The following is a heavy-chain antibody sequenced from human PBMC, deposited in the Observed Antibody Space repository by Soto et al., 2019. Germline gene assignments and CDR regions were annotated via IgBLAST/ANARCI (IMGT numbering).Heavy chain of an antibody. CDR2: ISGSGIST. Sequence: PGGSLRLSCAASGFTFITYPMSWVRQAPGKGLEWVLGISGSGISTYYTDSVKGRFTISRDNSKNTVFLQMNSLRGEDTAVYYCVKPPVITASYYYYDMDVWGQGTTVTVSS. CDR3: VKPPVITASYYYYDMDV. D-gene: IGHD4-4*01. J-gene: IGHJ6*02. CDR1: GFTFITYP. V-gene: IGHV3-23*01.